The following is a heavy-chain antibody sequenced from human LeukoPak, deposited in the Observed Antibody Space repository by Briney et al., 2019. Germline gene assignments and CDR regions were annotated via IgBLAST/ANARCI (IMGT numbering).Heavy chain of an antibody. J-gene: IGHJ4*02. Sequence: PGGSLRLSCAASGFSFSSYGMHWVRQAPGKGLEWVAVIWSDGSNTYYAESVKGRFTISRDTSKNTLYLQMNSLRAEDTAVYYCARGVVYPAWSGPHWSDYWGQGALVTVSS. CDR2: IWSDGSNT. V-gene: IGHV3-33*01. CDR3: ARGVVYPAWSGPHWSDY. CDR1: GFSFSSYG. D-gene: IGHD3-3*01.